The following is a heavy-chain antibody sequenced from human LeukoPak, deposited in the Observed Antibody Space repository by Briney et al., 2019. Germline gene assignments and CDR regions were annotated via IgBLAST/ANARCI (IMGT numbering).Heavy chain of an antibody. CDR2: IYPGDSNT. Sequence: GESLKISCQGSGYSFTTYWIGWVRQMPGTGLEWMAIIYPGDSNTKYSPSFQGQVTISADKSINTAYLQWSGLKASDTAMYYCARHGRLSSGYHHFDYWGPGTLVTVFS. V-gene: IGHV5-51*01. J-gene: IGHJ4*02. CDR1: GYSFTTYW. CDR3: ARHGRLSSGYHHFDY. D-gene: IGHD5-18*01.